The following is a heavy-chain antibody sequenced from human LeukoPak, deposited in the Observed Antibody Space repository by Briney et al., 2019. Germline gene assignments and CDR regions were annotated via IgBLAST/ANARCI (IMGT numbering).Heavy chain of an antibody. Sequence: SVKVSCKASGGTFISYAISWVRQAPGQGLEWMGGIIPIFGTANYAQKFQGRVTITADESTSTAYMELSSLRSEDTAVYYCARVLDGLSPFDYWGQGTLVTVSS. J-gene: IGHJ4*02. D-gene: IGHD3/OR15-3a*01. CDR3: ARVLDGLSPFDY. CDR1: GGTFISYA. CDR2: IIPIFGTA. V-gene: IGHV1-69*13.